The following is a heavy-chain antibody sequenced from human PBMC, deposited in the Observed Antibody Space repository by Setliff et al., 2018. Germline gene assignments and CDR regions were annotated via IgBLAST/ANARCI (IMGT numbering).Heavy chain of an antibody. CDR1: GYTLINYG. V-gene: IGHV1-18*01. J-gene: IGHJ4*02. D-gene: IGHD2-8*01. Sequence: ASVKVSCKASGYTLINYGISWVRQAPGQGLEWMGWIGAYTGNTNYAQKFQGRVTMTTDTSTTMAYLELRGLRSDDTAVYYCLRLVRYCSRTSCQRTSGDEVWGQGTLVTVSS. CDR3: LRLVRYCSRTSCQRTSGDEV. CDR2: IGAYTGNT.